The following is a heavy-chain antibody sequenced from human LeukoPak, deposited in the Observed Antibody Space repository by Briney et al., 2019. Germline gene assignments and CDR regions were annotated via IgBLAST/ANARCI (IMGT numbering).Heavy chain of an antibody. CDR3: ARGPPTIVVVITTGDFDS. CDR2: MNPNSGNT. D-gene: IGHD3-22*01. CDR1: GYTFTSYD. Sequence: ASVKVSCKASGYTFTSYDINWVRQATGQGLEWMGWMNPNSGNTGYAQKFQGRVTMTRNTSISTAYMELSSLRSEDTAVYYCARGPPTIVVVITTGDFDSWGQGTLVTVSS. J-gene: IGHJ4*02. V-gene: IGHV1-8*01.